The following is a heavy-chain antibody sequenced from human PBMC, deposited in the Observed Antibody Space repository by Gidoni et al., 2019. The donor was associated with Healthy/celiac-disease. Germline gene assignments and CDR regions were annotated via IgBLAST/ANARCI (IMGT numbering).Heavy chain of an antibody. CDR2: ISYDGSNK. J-gene: IGHJ6*02. CDR1: GFTFSSSA. Sequence: QVQLVESGGGVVQPGRSLRLPCAASGFTFSSSAMTWVRLAPGKGLEWVEVISYDGSNKYYADSVKGRFTISRDNSKNTLYRQMNSLRAEDTAVYYCARASTKGLRYYYYGMDVWGQGTTVTVSS. D-gene: IGHD2-2*01. V-gene: IGHV3-30-3*01. CDR3: ARASTKGLRYYYYGMDV.